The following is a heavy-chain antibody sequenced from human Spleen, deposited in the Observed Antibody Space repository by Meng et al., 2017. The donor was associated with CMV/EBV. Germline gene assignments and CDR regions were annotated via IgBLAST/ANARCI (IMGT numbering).Heavy chain of an antibody. CDR1: GGTFSSYA. J-gene: IGHJ4*02. D-gene: IGHD4-23*01. CDR3: ARDYGGNSGLGY. Sequence: CKASGGTFSSYAISWVPQAPGLGLAWMGGIIPIFGTADYAQKFQGRVTITTDESTSTAYMELSSLRSEDTAVYYCARDYGGNSGLGYWGQGTLVTVSS. CDR2: IIPIFGTA. V-gene: IGHV1-69*05.